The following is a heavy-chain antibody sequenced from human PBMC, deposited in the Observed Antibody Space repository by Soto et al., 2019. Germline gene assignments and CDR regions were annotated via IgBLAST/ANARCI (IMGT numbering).Heavy chain of an antibody. D-gene: IGHD3-16*01. Sequence: GESLKISCNASGYIFTNYWIGWVRQMPGKGLEWMGIIYPGDSDTRYSPSFEGQVTISADKSITTAYLQWTSLKASDTAIYFCARRARGNWALDYWGQGTQVTGSS. CDR2: IYPGDSDT. J-gene: IGHJ4*02. CDR3: ARRARGNWALDY. CDR1: GYIFTNYW. V-gene: IGHV5-51*01.